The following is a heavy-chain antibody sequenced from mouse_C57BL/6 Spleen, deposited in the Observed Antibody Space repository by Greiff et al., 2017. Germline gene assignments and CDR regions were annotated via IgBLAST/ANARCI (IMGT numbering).Heavy chain of an antibody. D-gene: IGHD1-1*01. Sequence: VQLQQSGAELARPGASVKLSCKASGYTFTSYGISWVKQRTGQGLEWIGEIYPRSGNTYYNEKFKGKATLTVDKSSSTAYMELRSLTSEDSAVYFGARRPCGSSYGWYFDVWGTGTTVTVSS. CDR2: IYPRSGNT. J-gene: IGHJ1*03. CDR1: GYTFTSYG. CDR3: ARRPCGSSYGWYFDV. V-gene: IGHV1-81*01.